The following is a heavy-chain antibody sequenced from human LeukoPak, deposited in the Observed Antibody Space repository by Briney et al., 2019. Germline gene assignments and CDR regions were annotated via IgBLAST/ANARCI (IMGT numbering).Heavy chain of an antibody. Sequence: GGSLRLSCAASGFTFSSYAMSWVRQAPGKGLEWVSAIRGSGGSTYYADSVKGGFTISRDNSKNTLYLQMNSLRAEDTAVYYCAKASAMIVVVSKHFDYWGQGTLVTVSS. CDR3: AKASAMIVVVSKHFDY. CDR1: GFTFSSYA. J-gene: IGHJ4*02. CDR2: IRGSGGST. V-gene: IGHV3-23*01. D-gene: IGHD3-22*01.